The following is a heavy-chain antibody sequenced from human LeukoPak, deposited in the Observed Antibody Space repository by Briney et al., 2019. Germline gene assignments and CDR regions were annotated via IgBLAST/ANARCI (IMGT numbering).Heavy chain of an antibody. Sequence: GGSLRLSCAASGFTFSSYAMSWVRQAPGKGLEWVSAISGSGGSTYYADSVKGRFTISRDNSKNTLYLQMNGLRAEDTAVYYCARGGSSWYGGTFDYWGQGTLVTVSS. V-gene: IGHV3-23*01. CDR2: ISGSGGST. CDR3: ARGGSSWYGGTFDY. D-gene: IGHD6-13*01. CDR1: GFTFSSYA. J-gene: IGHJ4*02.